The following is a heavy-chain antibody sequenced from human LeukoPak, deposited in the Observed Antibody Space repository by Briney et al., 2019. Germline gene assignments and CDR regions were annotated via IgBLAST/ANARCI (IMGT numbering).Heavy chain of an antibody. J-gene: IGHJ4*02. Sequence: GGSLRLSCAASGFTFSSYAMSWVRQAPGKGLEWVAFIRYDGSNKYYADSVKGRFTISRDNSKNTLYLQMNSLRAEDTAVYYCATVVVIPYWGQGTLVTVSS. CDR1: GFTFSSYA. CDR2: IRYDGSNK. V-gene: IGHV3-30*02. D-gene: IGHD3-22*01. CDR3: ATVVVIPY.